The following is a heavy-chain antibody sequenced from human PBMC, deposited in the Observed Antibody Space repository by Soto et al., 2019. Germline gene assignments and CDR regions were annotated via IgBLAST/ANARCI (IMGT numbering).Heavy chain of an antibody. V-gene: IGHV4-34*01. CDR1: GGSFSGYY. CDR3: ARGKAKYCSSTSCKQPLGGRGNY. CDR2: INHSGST. D-gene: IGHD2-2*01. Sequence: QVQLQQWGAGLLKPSETLSLTCAVYGGSFSGYYWSWIRQPPGKGLEWIGEINHSGSTNYNPSLKSRVTISVDTSKNQVSLKLSSVTAADTAVYYCARGKAKYCSSTSCKQPLGGRGNYWGQGTLVTVSS. J-gene: IGHJ4*02.